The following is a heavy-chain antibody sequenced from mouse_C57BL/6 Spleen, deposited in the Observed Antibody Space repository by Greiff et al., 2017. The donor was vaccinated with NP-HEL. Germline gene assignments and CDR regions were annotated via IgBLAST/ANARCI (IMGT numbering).Heavy chain of an antibody. CDR2: IDPANGTT. D-gene: IGHD2-4*01. CDR3: ASPYDYDEAWFAY. J-gene: IGHJ3*01. V-gene: IGHV14-3*01. CDR1: GFNIKNTY. Sequence: VQLQQSVAELVRPGASVKLSCTASGFNIKNTYMHWVKQRPEQGLEWIGRIDPANGTTKYAPKFQGKATITADTSSNTAYLQLSSLTSEDTAIYYCASPYDYDEAWFAYWGQGTLVTVSA.